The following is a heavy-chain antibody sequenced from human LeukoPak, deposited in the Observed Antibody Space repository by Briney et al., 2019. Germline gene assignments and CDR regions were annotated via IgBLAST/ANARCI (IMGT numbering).Heavy chain of an antibody. CDR3: VRGMDTAMVIRADFDY. J-gene: IGHJ4*02. Sequence: SETLSLTCAVYGGSFSGYYWSWIRQPPGKGLEWIGEINHSGSTNYNPSLKSRVTISVDTSKNQFSLKLSSVTAADTAVYYCVRGMDTAMVIRADFDYWGQGTLVTVSS. CDR1: GGSFSGYY. V-gene: IGHV4-34*01. D-gene: IGHD5-18*01. CDR2: INHSGST.